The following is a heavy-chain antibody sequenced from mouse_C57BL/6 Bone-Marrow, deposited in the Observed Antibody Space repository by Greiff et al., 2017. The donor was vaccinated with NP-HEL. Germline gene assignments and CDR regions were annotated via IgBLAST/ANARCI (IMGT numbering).Heavy chain of an antibody. J-gene: IGHJ3*01. Sequence: EVKVVESGGGLVKPGGSLKLSCAASGFTFSSYAMSWVRQTPEQRLEWVATISDGGSYTYYPDNVKGRFTISRDNATNNLYLRMSNLKSENTAMYYCATFGAYWGQGTLVTVSA. CDR3: ATFGAY. CDR1: GFTFSSYA. CDR2: ISDGGSYT. V-gene: IGHV5-4*03.